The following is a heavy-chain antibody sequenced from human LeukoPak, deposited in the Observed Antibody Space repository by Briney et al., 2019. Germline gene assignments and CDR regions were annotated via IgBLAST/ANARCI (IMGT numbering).Heavy chain of an antibody. J-gene: IGHJ2*01. CDR2: ISRTSNYI. V-gene: IGHV3-21*01. Sequence: PGGSLRLSCAASGFSFSNQNMNWVRQAPGKGLEWVSSISRTSNYIYYVDSVKGRFSVSRDNSKSSLYLQMNSLTAEDTAIYYCARGGDAGRYWFFDLWGRGILVIVSS. D-gene: IGHD2-21*01. CDR3: ARGGDAGRYWFFDL. CDR1: GFSFSNQN.